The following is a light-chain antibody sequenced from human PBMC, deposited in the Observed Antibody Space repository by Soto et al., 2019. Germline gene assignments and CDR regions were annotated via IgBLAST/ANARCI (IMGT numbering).Light chain of an antibody. CDR3: AAWDDSLTGYV. Sequence: QSVLTQPPSASGTPVQRVTISCSGSSSNIGTNTVTWYQQLPGSAPKLLIYSGNQRPSGVPDRFSASKSGTSASLAISGLQSGDEADYYCAAWDDSLTGYVFGPGTKLTVL. V-gene: IGLV1-44*01. CDR1: SSNIGTNT. J-gene: IGLJ1*01. CDR2: SGN.